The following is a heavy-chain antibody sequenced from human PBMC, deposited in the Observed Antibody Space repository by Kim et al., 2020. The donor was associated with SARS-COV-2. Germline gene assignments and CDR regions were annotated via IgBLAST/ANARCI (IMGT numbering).Heavy chain of an antibody. J-gene: IGHJ4*02. V-gene: IGHV4-39*07. CDR3: ARASELSLFDY. CDR2: IYYSGST. CDR1: GGSISSSSYY. D-gene: IGHD1-26*01. Sequence: SETLSLTCTVSGGSISSSSYYWGWIRQPPGKGLEWIGSIYYSGSTYYNPSLKSRVTISVDTSKNQFSLKLSSVTAADTAVYYCARASELSLFDYWGQGTLVTVSS.